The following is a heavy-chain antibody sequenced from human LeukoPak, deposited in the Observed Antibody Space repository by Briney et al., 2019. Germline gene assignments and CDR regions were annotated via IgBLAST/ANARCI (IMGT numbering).Heavy chain of an antibody. CDR2: ISGSGNYM. J-gene: IGHJ5*01. V-gene: IGHV3-23*01. CDR1: GFTFDTYG. D-gene: IGHD2-21*02. CDR3: AKGGHPAVVTTRFDS. Sequence: GRSLRLSCAASGFTFDTYGMSWVRQAPGKGLEWVSSISGSGNYMYYKDSVKGRFTISRDNSKNTLLLQMNSLRAEDSAVYYCAKGGHPAVVTTRFDSWGQGTPVTVSS.